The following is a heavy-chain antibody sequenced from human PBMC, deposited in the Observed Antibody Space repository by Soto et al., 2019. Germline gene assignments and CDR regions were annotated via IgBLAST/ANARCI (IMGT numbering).Heavy chain of an antibody. CDR1: GGSISSDY. CDR2: IHSGST. Sequence: PSETLSLTCTVSGGSISSDYGNWIRQPPGKGLEWIGYIHSGSTTYSASLKSRVTISVDTSKNQFSLNLSFVTAADTAVYYCATMGAPATGLYYFDYWGQGTLVTVSS. CDR3: ATMGAPATGLYYFDY. D-gene: IGHD2-8*01. V-gene: IGHV4-59*08. J-gene: IGHJ4*02.